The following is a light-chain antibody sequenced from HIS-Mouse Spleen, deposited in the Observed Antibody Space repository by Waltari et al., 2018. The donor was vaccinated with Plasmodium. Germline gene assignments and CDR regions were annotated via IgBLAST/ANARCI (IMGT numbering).Light chain of an antibody. CDR2: GAS. J-gene: IGKJ2*01. CDR1: QSVSSSY. CDR3: QQYGSSPYT. Sequence: EIVLTQSPGTLSLSPGERATLSCRASQSVSSSYLASYQQKPGQAPRRLIYGASSSATGIPDRFSGSGSGTDFTLTISRLEPEDFAVYYCQQYGSSPYTFGQGTKLEIK. V-gene: IGKV3-20*01.